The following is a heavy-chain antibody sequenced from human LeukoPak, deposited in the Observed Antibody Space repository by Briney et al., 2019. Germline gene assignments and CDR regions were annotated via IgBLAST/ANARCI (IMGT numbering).Heavy chain of an antibody. V-gene: IGHV6-1*01. Sequence: SQTLSLTCAISGYSVSSNSGAWNWIRQSPSRGLEWLGRTYYRSKWYNGYAVSVKSRITINPDTSKNQSSLHLNSVTPEDTAVYYCAGGPGSLLHWGQGILVTVSS. CDR1: GYSVSSNSGA. J-gene: IGHJ4*02. CDR2: TYYRSKWYN. CDR3: AGGPGSLLH.